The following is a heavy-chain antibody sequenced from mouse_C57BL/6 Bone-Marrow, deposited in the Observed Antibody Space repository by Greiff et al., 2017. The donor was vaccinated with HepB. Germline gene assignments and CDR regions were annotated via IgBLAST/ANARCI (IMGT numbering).Heavy chain of an antibody. Sequence: EVHLVESGGDLVKPGGSLKLSCAASGFTFSSYGMSWVRQTPDKRLEWVATISSGGSYTYYPDSVKGRFTISRDNAKNTLYLQMSSLKSEDTAMYYCARQWGITTVVDIWAMDYWGQGTSVTVSS. J-gene: IGHJ4*01. V-gene: IGHV5-6*01. CDR2: ISSGGSYT. CDR3: ARQWGITTVVDIWAMDY. D-gene: IGHD1-1*01. CDR1: GFTFSSYG.